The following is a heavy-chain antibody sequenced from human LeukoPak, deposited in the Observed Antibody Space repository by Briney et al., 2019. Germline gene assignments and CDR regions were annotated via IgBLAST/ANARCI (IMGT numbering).Heavy chain of an antibody. D-gene: IGHD5-24*01. V-gene: IGHV4-59*08. Sequence: SETLSLTCTVSGGSISSYYWSWIRQPPGKGLEWIGYIYYSGSTTYNPSLKSRVTISVDMSKNQFSLKLSSVTAADTAVYYCARRLKYSNYGFDDWGQGTLVTVSS. J-gene: IGHJ4*02. CDR3: ARRLKYSNYGFDD. CDR2: IYYSGST. CDR1: GGSISSYY.